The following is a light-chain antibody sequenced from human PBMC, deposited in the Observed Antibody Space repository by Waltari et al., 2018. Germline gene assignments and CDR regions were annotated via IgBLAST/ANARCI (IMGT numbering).Light chain of an antibody. CDR1: NIGTYS. Sequence: SYVVTQPPSVSVAPGETATITCGGDNIGTYSVHWYHQKQGQAPVLVIFYYRDRPSGIPDRFSGSNSGNTATLTISRVEAGDEARYYCHVWHPHVDPGVFGTGTEVTVL. CDR3: HVWHPHVDPGV. J-gene: IGLJ1*01. V-gene: IGLV3-21*04. CDR2: YYR.